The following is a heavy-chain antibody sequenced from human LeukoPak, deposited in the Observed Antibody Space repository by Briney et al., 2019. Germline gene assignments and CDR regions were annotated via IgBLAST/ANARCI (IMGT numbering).Heavy chain of an antibody. D-gene: IGHD3-16*01. CDR3: AKDGLLLWGSYSDS. CDR2: INPGGGT. CDR1: GFTFSNYG. Sequence: GGSLRLSCEASGFTFSNYGMSWVRQAPGKGLEGVSGINPGGGTRYADSVKGRFIISRDNSKNTLYVQMSSLRAEDTALYFCAKDGLLLWGSYSDSWGQGTLVTVSS. J-gene: IGHJ4*02. V-gene: IGHV3-23*01.